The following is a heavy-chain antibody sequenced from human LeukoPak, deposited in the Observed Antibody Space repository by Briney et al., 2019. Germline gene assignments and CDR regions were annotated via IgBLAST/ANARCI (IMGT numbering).Heavy chain of an antibody. V-gene: IGHV3-30*18. D-gene: IGHD5-18*01. J-gene: IGHJ5*02. CDR1: GFTFSSYG. CDR3: AKELRGYSYGLRNNWFDP. Sequence: GRSLRLSCAASGFTFSSYGMHWVRQAPGKGLEWVAVISYYGSNKYYADSVKGRFTISRDNSKNTLYLQMNSLRAEDTAVYYCAKELRGYSYGLRNNWFDPWGQGTLVTVSS. CDR2: ISYYGSNK.